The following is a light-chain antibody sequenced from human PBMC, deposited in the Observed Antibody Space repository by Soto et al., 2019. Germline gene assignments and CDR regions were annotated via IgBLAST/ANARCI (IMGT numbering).Light chain of an antibody. CDR1: QSVSSY. V-gene: IGKV3-11*01. J-gene: IGKJ1*01. CDR2: DAS. CDR3: QQRSHWPLT. Sequence: EIVLTQSPATLSLSPGERATLSCRASQSVSSYFAWYQQKPGQAPRLLIYDASNRPTGIPDRFSGSGSGTDVTLTISSLEPEEFAVYYCQQRSHWPLTFGQGTKVDI.